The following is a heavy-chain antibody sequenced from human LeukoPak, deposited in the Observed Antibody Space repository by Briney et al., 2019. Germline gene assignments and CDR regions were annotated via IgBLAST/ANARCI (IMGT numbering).Heavy chain of an antibody. CDR2: ISWNSGSI. CDR1: GFTFDDYA. Sequence: PGGSLRLSCAASGFTFDDYAMHWVRQAPGKGLEWVSGISWNSGSIGYADSVKGRFTISRDNAKNSLYLQMNSLRAEDTAVYYCARVHSSGPYNWFDPWGQGTLVTVSS. CDR3: ARVHSSGPYNWFDP. D-gene: IGHD6-19*01. J-gene: IGHJ5*02. V-gene: IGHV3-9*01.